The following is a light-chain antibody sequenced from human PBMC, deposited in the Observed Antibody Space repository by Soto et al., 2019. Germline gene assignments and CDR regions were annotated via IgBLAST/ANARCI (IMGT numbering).Light chain of an antibody. V-gene: IGKV1-39*01. CDR3: QQSYKTPLT. Sequence: DIQMTQSPSSLSASVGDRVSISCRASQRISTYLNWYQQKPGKAPKLLIYAASSLQSDVPSRFSGSGSGTDFTFTISDLHPEDFATYYCQQSYKTPLTFGGGTPVEIK. J-gene: IGKJ4*01. CDR2: AAS. CDR1: QRISTY.